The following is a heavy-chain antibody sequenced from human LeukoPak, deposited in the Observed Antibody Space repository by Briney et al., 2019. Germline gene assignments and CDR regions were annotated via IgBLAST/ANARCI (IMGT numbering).Heavy chain of an antibody. V-gene: IGHV3-74*01. J-gene: IGHJ4*02. CDR1: GFTFSRYW. CDR3: ARELASDY. D-gene: IGHD6-6*01. CDR2: INGDGSST. Sequence: GGSLRLSCAASGFTFSRYWMNWVRQAPGKGLVWISRINGDGSSTTYADSVKGRFTISRDNAKNTVYLQMNSLRAEDTAAYYCARELASDYWGQGTLVTVSS.